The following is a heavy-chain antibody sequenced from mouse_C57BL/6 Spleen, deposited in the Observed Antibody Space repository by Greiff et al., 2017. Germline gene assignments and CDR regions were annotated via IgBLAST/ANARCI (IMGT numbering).Heavy chain of an antibody. CDR3: TRGYPYFDY. D-gene: IGHD2-14*01. V-gene: IGHV1-15*01. CDR2: IDPETGGT. CDR1: GYTFTDYE. Sequence: VKLMESGAELVRPGASVTLSCKASGYTFTDYEMHWVKQTHVHGLEWIGAIDPETGGTAYNQKFKGKAILTADKSSSTAYMELRSLTSEDSAVYYCTRGYPYFDYWGQGTTLTVSS. J-gene: IGHJ2*01.